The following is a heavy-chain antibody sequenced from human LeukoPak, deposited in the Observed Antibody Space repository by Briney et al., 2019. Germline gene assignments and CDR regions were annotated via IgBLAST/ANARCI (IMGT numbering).Heavy chain of an antibody. CDR3: ARGGLHRKFDY. CDR1: GYSISSGYY. V-gene: IGHV4-38-2*02. J-gene: IGHJ4*02. D-gene: IGHD5-24*01. Sequence: SETLSLTCTVSGYSISSGYYWAWIRQPPGQGLEWIGSIYHSGSTYYNPSLQSRVTISVDASKNQFSLKLNSVTAADTAVYYCARGGLHRKFDYWGQGTLVTVSS. CDR2: IYHSGST.